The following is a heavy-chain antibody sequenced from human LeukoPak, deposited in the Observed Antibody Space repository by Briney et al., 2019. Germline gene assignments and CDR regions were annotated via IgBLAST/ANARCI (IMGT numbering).Heavy chain of an antibody. J-gene: IGHJ6*02. CDR2: IYYSGST. CDR3: ARQPLPYIDYYYGMDV. CDR1: GGSISSSSYY. V-gene: IGHV4-39*01. Sequence: SETLSLTCTVSGGSISSSSYYWGWIRQPPGKGLEWIGSIYYSGSTYYNPSLKSRVTISVDTSKNQFSLKLSSVTAADTAVYYCARQPLPYIDYYYGMDVWGQGTTVTVSS.